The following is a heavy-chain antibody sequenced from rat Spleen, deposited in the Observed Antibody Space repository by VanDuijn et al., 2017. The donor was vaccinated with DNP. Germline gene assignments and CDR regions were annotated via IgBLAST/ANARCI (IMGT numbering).Heavy chain of an antibody. CDR3: TAEGLRIPYYFDY. Sequence: VQLVESGGGLVQPKESLKISCAASGFTFSNAAMYWVRQAPGKGLEWVARIRPKSDNYATYYAESVKGRFTISRDDSKGVVYLQLNDLKIEDTAMYYCTAEGLRIPYYFDYWGQGVRVTVSS. D-gene: IGHD1-6*01. CDR1: GFTFSNAA. V-gene: IGHV10-5*01. CDR2: IRPKSDNYAT. J-gene: IGHJ2*01.